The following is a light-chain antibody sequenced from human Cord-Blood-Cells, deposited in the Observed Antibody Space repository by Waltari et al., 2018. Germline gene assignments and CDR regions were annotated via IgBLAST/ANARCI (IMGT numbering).Light chain of an antibody. CDR1: PGISNY. CDR2: AAS. V-gene: IGKV1-17*03. J-gene: IGKJ1*01. Sequence: DIQMTQSPSAMSASVGARVTITCRASPGISNYLASFQQKPGKVPKRRSYAASSLQSGVPSRFSGSGSGTEFTLTISSLQPEDFATYYCLQHNSYPWTFGQGTKVEIK. CDR3: LQHNSYPWT.